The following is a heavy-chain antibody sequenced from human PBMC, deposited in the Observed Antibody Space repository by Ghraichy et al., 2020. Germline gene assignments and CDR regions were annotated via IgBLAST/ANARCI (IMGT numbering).Heavy chain of an antibody. V-gene: IGHV4-61*01. CDR3: ARDALRASPGLRGAGETTDYYYYGMDV. Sequence: SETLSLTCTVSGGSVSSGSYYWSWIRQPPGKGLEWIGYIYYSGSTNYNPSLKSRVTISVDTSKNQFSLKLSSVTAADTAVYYCARDALRASPGLRGAGETTDYYYYGMDVWGQGTTVTVSS. J-gene: IGHJ6*02. CDR2: IYYSGST. CDR1: GGSVSSGSYY. D-gene: IGHD4-17*01.